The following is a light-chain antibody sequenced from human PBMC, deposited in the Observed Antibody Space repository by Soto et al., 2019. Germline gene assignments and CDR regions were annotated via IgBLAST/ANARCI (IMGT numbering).Light chain of an antibody. Sequence: DLQMTQSPSSLSVSVGDSVTITCRASQNIATFLSWYQQKPGKVPNLLIYGATSLHRGVPSRFSGSASGTDFTLTISSLPPEDFATYYCQQSYSNLWTFGQGTKVEIK. V-gene: IGKV1-39*01. CDR3: QQSYSNLWT. J-gene: IGKJ1*01. CDR1: QNIATF. CDR2: GAT.